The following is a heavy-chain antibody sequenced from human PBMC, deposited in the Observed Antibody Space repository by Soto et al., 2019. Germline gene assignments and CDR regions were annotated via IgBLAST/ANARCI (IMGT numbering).Heavy chain of an antibody. J-gene: IGHJ3*02. V-gene: IGHV3-23*01. CDR1: GFTFSSYA. CDR2: ISGSGGST. CDR3: AKARAGSWSGNAFDI. D-gene: IGHD1-26*01. Sequence: EVQLLESGGGLVQSGGSLRLSCAASGFTFSSYAMSWVRQAPGKGLEWVSAISGSGGSTYYADSVKGRFTISRDNSKNTLYLQMHSLRAEYTAVYYCAKARAGSWSGNAFDIWGQGTMVTVSS.